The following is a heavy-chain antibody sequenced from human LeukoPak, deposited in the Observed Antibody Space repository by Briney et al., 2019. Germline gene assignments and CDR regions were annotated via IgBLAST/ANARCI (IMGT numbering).Heavy chain of an antibody. CDR3: ARLYQLLYEGYYYYYMDV. J-gene: IGHJ6*03. V-gene: IGHV1-69*05. CDR1: GGTFSSYA. CDR2: IIPIFGTA. Sequence: SVKVSCKASGGTFSSYAISWVRQAPGQGLEWMGGIIPIFGTANYAQKFQGRVTTTTDESTSTAYMELSSLRSEDTAVYYCARLYQLLYEGYYYYYMDVWGKGTTVTVSS. D-gene: IGHD2-2*02.